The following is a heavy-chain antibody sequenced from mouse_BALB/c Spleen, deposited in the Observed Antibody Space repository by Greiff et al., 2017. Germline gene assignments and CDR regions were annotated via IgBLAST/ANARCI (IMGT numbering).Heavy chain of an antibody. CDR3: AKSYYYGSSYGDWYFDV. J-gene: IGHJ1*01. Sequence: DVKLVESGGGLVKPGGSLKLSCAASGFTFSSYAMSWVRQSPEKRLEWVAEISSGGSYTYYPDTVTGRFTISRDNAKNTLYLEMSSLRSEDTAMYYCAKSYYYGSSYGDWYFDVWGAGTTVTVSS. CDR1: GFTFSSYA. CDR2: ISSGGSYT. V-gene: IGHV5-9-4*01. D-gene: IGHD1-1*01.